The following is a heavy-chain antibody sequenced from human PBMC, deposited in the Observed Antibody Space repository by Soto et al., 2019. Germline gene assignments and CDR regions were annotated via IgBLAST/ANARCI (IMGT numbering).Heavy chain of an antibody. Sequence: QITLKESGPTLVKPTQTLTLTCTFSGFSLSTSGVGVGWIRQPPGKALEWLALIYWDDANRYSPSLKSRLTIXKXISKNQVVLTMTNMDPVDTATYYCAHRGSGWSHFDYWGQGTLVTVSS. J-gene: IGHJ4*02. D-gene: IGHD6-19*01. CDR3: AHRGSGWSHFDY. V-gene: IGHV2-5*02. CDR1: GFSLSTSGVG. CDR2: IYWDDAN.